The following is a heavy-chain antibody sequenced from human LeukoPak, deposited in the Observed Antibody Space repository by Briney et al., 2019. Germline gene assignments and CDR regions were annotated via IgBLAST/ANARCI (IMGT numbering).Heavy chain of an antibody. J-gene: IGHJ4*02. CDR2: IRYDGSNK. CDR3: ARDLHYYGSGSYFSD. V-gene: IGHV3-30*02. Sequence: GGSLRLACAAAGFTFSIFGMPWVRQAPGKGREWVAFIRYDGSNKYYADSVKGRFTISTDNSKNTLYLQMNRLRAEDTAVYYCARDLHYYGSGSYFSDWGQGTLVTVSS. D-gene: IGHD3-10*01. CDR1: GFTFSIFG.